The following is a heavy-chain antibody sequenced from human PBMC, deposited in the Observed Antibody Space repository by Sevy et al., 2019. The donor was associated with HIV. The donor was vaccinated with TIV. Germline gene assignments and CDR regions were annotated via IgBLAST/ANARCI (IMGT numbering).Heavy chain of an antibody. Sequence: ASVKVSCKTSGYTFSAHYIHWVRQAPGHGLEWMGRINPHSGGTNYAQNFQGRDIMTRDTSISTAYMELTRLRSDDPAIYYCVGDVEAHDYWGQGTLVTVSS. CDR1: GYTFSAHY. V-gene: IGHV1-2*02. D-gene: IGHD1-1*01. CDR3: VGDVEAHDY. CDR2: INPHSGGT. J-gene: IGHJ4*02.